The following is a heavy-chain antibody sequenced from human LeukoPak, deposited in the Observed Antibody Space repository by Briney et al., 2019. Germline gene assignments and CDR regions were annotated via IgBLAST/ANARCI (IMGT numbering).Heavy chain of an antibody. Sequence: PGGSLRLSCAASGFTFSSYWVSWVRQAPGKGLEWVANIKQDGSEKYYVDSVKGRFTISRDNAKNSLYLQMNSLRAEDTAVYYCARDNSQWLGQFDYWGQGTLVTVSS. CDR2: IKQDGSEK. CDR3: ARDNSQWLGQFDY. CDR1: GFTFSSYW. V-gene: IGHV3-7*03. J-gene: IGHJ4*02. D-gene: IGHD6-19*01.